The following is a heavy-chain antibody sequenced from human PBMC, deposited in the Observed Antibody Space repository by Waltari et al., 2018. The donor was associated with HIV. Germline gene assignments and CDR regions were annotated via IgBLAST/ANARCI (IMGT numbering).Heavy chain of an antibody. D-gene: IGHD3-9*01. CDR2: ISYDGSNK. CDR3: AKNGVYYDILTGPDY. V-gene: IGHV3-30*18. Sequence: QVQLVESGGGVVQPGRSLRLSCAASGFTFSSYGMHWVRQAPGKGLEWVAVISYDGSNKYYADSVKGRFTISRDNSKNTLYLQMNSLRAEDTAVYYCAKNGVYYDILTGPDYWGQGTLVTVSS. J-gene: IGHJ4*02. CDR1: GFTFSSYG.